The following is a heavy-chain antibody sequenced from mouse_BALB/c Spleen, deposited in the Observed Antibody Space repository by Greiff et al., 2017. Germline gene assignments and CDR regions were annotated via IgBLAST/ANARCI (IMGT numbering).Heavy chain of an antibody. Sequence: QVQLQQSGAELVRPGSSVKISCKASGYAFSSYWMNWVKQRPGQGLEWIGQIYPGDGDTNYNGKFKDKAILTVDKSSSTAYMQLSSLTSEDSAVYYCARHTTGAMDYWGQGTSVTVSS. CDR3: ARHTTGAMDY. V-gene: IGHV1-80*01. J-gene: IGHJ4*01. D-gene: IGHD1-1*01. CDR2: IYPGDGDT. CDR1: GYAFSSYW.